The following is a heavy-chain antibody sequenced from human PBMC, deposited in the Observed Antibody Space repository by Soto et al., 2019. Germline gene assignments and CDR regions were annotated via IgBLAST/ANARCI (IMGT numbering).Heavy chain of an antibody. D-gene: IGHD3-22*01. CDR3: ARGLDYYDSSGYYGYYYCYYGMDV. J-gene: IGHJ6*02. V-gene: IGHV4-34*01. Sequence: PSETLSLTCAVYGGSFSGYYWSWIRQPPGKGLEWIGEINHSGSTNYNPSLKSRVTISVDTSKNQFSLKLSSVTAADTAVYYCARGLDYYDSSGYYGYYYCYYGMDVWGQGTTVTVSS. CDR1: GGSFSGYY. CDR2: INHSGST.